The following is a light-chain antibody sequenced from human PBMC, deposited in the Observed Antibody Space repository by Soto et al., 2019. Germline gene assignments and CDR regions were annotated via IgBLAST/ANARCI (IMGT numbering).Light chain of an antibody. CDR2: EAT. J-gene: IGLJ2*01. CDR3: CSYASGSTPHVV. Sequence: QSALTQPASVSGSPGQSITISCTGTSSDVGGYNLVSWYQQHPGKAPKLMIYEATNRPSGVSNRFSGSKSGNTASLTISGLQAEDEAAYYCCSYASGSTPHVVFGGGTKVTVL. CDR1: SSDVGGYNL. V-gene: IGLV2-23*01.